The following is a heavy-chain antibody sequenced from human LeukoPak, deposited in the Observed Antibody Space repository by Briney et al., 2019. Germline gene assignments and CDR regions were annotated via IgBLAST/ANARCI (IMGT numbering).Heavy chain of an antibody. D-gene: IGHD3-10*02. CDR2: INSDSIWI. Sequence: GGSLRLSCAASGFSFSTYSMNWIRQAPGKGLEWVSSINSDSIWIYYADPVRGRFTISRDNARNSLYLQMNSLRVEDTAVYYCAELGITMIGGVWGKGTTVTISS. V-gene: IGHV3-21*01. CDR3: AELGITMIGGV. CDR1: GFSFSTYS. J-gene: IGHJ6*04.